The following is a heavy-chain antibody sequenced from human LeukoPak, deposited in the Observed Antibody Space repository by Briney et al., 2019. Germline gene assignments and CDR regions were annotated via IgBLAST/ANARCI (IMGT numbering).Heavy chain of an antibody. CDR1: GFSLSPGGGG. Sequence: SGPTLVKPTHTLTQTCSFSGFSLSPGGGGVAWIRQPPGKALEWLALILWDDDKSHSPSLKSRLTITKDTSKNQVVLTMTNMDPVDTATYYCAHLGWGSGSVYAFDIWGQGTMVTVTS. J-gene: IGHJ3*02. V-gene: IGHV2-5*02. CDR3: AHLGWGSGSVYAFDI. D-gene: IGHD3-10*01. CDR2: ILWDDDK.